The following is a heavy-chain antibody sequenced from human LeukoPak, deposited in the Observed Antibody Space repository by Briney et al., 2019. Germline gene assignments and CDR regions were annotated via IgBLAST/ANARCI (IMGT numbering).Heavy chain of an antibody. D-gene: IGHD3-10*01. J-gene: IGHJ4*02. Sequence: ASVKVSCKASGYTFTSYYMHWVRQAPGQGLEWMGWINPNSGGTNYAQKFQGRVTMTRDTSISTAYMELSRLRSGDTAVYYCARVTTMVRGVINSPFDYWGQGTLVTVSS. CDR1: GYTFTSYY. CDR2: INPNSGGT. V-gene: IGHV1-2*02. CDR3: ARVTTMVRGVINSPFDY.